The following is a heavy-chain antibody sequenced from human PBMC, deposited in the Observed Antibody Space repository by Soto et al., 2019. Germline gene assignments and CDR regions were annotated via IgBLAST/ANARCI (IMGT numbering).Heavy chain of an antibody. CDR3: ARYRFSDTWSKFDY. CDR1: GVFISSDAYY. J-gene: IGHJ4*02. CDR2: ISHRGST. D-gene: IGHD3-16*02. Sequence: KTSETLSLTCAVSGVFISSDAYYWSWIRQHPGKGLEWFGYISHRGSTYYNPSLKSRVTISVDTSKNQFSLKLTSVTAADTAVYYCARYRFSDTWSKFDYWGQGTLVTVSS. V-gene: IGHV4-31*11.